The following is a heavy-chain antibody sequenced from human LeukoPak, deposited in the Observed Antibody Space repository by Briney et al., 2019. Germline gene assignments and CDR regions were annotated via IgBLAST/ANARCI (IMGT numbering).Heavy chain of an antibody. CDR2: KKKEGREK. J-gene: IGHJ3*02. V-gene: IGHV3-7*01. D-gene: IGHD5-18*01. CDR3: ARDRFTATDAFDI. CDR1: GFTFSRYW. Sequence: GGSLRLSCAASGFTFSRYWMSWVRQAPGKGVEGVAEKKKEGREKKYVDSVKGRLTIYREKDKKSLYLQMNSLRAEDTAVYYCARDRFTATDAFDIWGQGTMVTVSS.